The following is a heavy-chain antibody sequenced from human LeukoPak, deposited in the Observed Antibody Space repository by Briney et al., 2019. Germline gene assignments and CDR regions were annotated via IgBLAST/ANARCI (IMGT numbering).Heavy chain of an antibody. CDR2: ISSVSSYT. CDR1: GFTFSSYE. D-gene: IGHD5-24*01. V-gene: IGHV3-48*03. Sequence: SGGSLRLSCAASGFTFSSYEMNWVRQAPGKGLEWVSYISSVSSYTNYAVSVKGRFTISRDNPRSSLYLQMDSLRAEDTAVYYCARASMRMATAGLVDSWGQGTLVTVSS. CDR3: ARASMRMATAGLVDS. J-gene: IGHJ4*02.